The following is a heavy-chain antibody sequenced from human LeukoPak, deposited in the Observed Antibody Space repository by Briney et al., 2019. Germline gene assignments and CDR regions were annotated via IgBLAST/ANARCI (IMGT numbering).Heavy chain of an antibody. D-gene: IGHD3-22*01. Sequence: GGSLRLSCAASGFTFSSYGMHGVRQAPGRGVEWVAIIWYDGSNKYYAHSVKGRFTISRDNAKNSLYLQMNSLRAEDTAVYYCAREGYYDSFDYWGQGTLVTVSS. CDR3: AREGYYDSFDY. J-gene: IGHJ4*02. CDR2: IWYDGSNK. V-gene: IGHV3-33*01. CDR1: GFTFSSYG.